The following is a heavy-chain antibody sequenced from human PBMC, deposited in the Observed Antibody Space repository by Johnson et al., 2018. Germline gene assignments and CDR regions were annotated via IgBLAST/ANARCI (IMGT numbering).Heavy chain of an antibody. CDR1: GFTFSSYS. CDR3: ARGAGHYGMDV. J-gene: IGHJ6*02. V-gene: IGHV3-21*01. CDR2: ISSSSSTI. Sequence: EVQLVETGGGLVKPGGSLRLSCAASGFTFSSYSMNWVRQAPGKGLEWVSSISSSSSTIYYADSVKGRFTISRDNAKNSLYLQKNSLRDEDTAVYYRARGAGHYGMDVWGQGTTVTVAS.